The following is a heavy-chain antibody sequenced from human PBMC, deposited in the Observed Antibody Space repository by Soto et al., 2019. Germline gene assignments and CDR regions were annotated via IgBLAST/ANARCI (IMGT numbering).Heavy chain of an antibody. D-gene: IGHD2-2*01. J-gene: IGHJ4*02. CDR2: IYYSGST. CDR1: GGSVSSTTYY. CDR3: ARGQYQLLFDY. Sequence: SETLSLTCTVSGGSVSSTTYYWGWIRQPPGMGLEWIGNIYYSGSTYYNPSLKSRVTISVDTSKNQFSLKLSSVTAADTAVYYCARGQYQLLFDYWGQGTLVTVSS. V-gene: IGHV4-39*07.